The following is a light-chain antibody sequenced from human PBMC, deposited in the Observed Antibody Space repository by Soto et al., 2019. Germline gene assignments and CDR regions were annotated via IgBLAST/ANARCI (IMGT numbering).Light chain of an antibody. J-gene: IGLJ1*01. CDR3: TSYTSASTPYV. V-gene: IGLV2-14*01. CDR1: SSDVGRYTY. CDR2: DVY. Sequence: QSALTQPASVSGSPGQSITISCVGTSSDVGRYTYVSWYQQYPGKAPKLIIYDVYNRPSGVSNRFSGSKSGNTAPLTISGLQAEDEADYYCTSYTSASTPYVFGSGTKLTVL.